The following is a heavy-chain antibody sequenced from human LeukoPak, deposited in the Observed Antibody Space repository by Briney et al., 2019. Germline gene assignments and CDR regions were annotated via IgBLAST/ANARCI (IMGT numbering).Heavy chain of an antibody. Sequence: GSSVKVSCKASGGTFSSYAISWVRQAPGQGLEWMGGIIPIFGTANYAQKFQGRVTMTRDTSTSTVYMELSSLRSEDTAVYYCASLGALDIVATTGDAFDIWGQGTMVTVSS. CDR2: IIPIFGTA. J-gene: IGHJ3*02. CDR3: ASLGALDIVATTGDAFDI. V-gene: IGHV1-69*05. D-gene: IGHD5-12*01. CDR1: GGTFSSYA.